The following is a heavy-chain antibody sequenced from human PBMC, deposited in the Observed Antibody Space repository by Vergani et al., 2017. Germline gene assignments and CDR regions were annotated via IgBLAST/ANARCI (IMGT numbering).Heavy chain of an antibody. CDR2: ISSSSSYI. V-gene: IGHV3-21*01. J-gene: IGHJ6*02. CDR1: GFTFSSYS. CDR3: ASDXVAYGWRSDYGMDV. D-gene: IGHD5-12*01. Sequence: EVQLVESGGGLVKPGGSLRLSCAASGFTFSSYSMNWVRQAPGKGLEWVSSISSSSSYIYYADSVKGRFTISRDNAKNSLYLQMNSLRAEDTAVYYCASDXVAYGWRSDYGMDVWGQGTTVTVSS.